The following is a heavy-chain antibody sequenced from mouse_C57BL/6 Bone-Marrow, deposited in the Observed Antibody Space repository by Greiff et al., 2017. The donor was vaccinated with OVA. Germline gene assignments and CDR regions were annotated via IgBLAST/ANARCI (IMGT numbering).Heavy chain of an antibody. CDR1: GYTFTDYY. V-gene: IGHV1-26*01. J-gene: IGHJ4*01. CDR2: INPNNGGT. D-gene: IGHD2-3*01. Sequence: EVKLQQSGPELVKPGASVKISCKASGYTFTDYYMNWVKQSHGKSLEWIGDINPNNGGTSYNQKFKGKATLTVDKSSSTAYMELRSLTSEDSAVYYCARGGLLHAMDYWGQGTSVTVSS. CDR3: ARGGLLHAMDY.